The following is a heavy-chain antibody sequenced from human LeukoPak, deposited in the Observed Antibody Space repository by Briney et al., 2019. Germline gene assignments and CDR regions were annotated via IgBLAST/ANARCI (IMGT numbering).Heavy chain of an antibody. J-gene: IGHJ4*02. D-gene: IGHD3-10*01. CDR3: ARDRDYGSGTLDY. V-gene: IGHV4-61*08. Sequence: PSETLSLTCTVSGGSISSGGYYWSWIRQHPGKGLEWIGYIYYSGSTNYNPSLKSRVTISVDTSKNQFSLKLSSVTAADTAVYYCARDRDYGSGTLDYWGQGTLVTVSS. CDR1: GGSISSGGYY. CDR2: IYYSGST.